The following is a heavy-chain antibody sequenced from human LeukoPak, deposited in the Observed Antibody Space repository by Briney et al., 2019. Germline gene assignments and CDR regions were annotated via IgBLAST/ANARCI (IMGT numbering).Heavy chain of an antibody. CDR2: IASSSIHT. D-gene: IGHD3-10*01. CDR3: ARVYQGVSLFDGIDY. Sequence: GGSLRLSCAASGFTFITYNMNWVRQAPGKGLEWVSSIASSSIHTFYADSVRGRFTISRDNAKKSLYLQMNSLRAEDTAVYYCARVYQGVSLFDGIDYWGQGTLVTVSS. CDR1: GFTFITYN. J-gene: IGHJ4*02. V-gene: IGHV3-21*01.